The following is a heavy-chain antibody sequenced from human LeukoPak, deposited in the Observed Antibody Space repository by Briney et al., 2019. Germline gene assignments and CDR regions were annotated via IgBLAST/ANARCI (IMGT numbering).Heavy chain of an antibody. CDR2: IYYSGST. CDR3: ARHNSPEYSSSSPFDY. Sequence: PSETLSLTCTVSGGSISSSSYYRGWIRQPPGKGLEWIGSIYYSGSTYYNPSLKSRVTISVDTSKNQFSLKLSSVTAADTAVYYCARHNSPEYSSSSPFDYWGQGTLVTVSS. V-gene: IGHV4-39*01. J-gene: IGHJ4*02. D-gene: IGHD6-6*01. CDR1: GGSISSSSYY.